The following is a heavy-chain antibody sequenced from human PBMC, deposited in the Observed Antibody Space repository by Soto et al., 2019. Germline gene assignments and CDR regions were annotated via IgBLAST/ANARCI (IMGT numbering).Heavy chain of an antibody. J-gene: IGHJ6*02. CDR2: IYYSGST. CDR3: ARDQGYSSSWYMGYYYYYYGMDV. D-gene: IGHD6-13*01. V-gene: IGHV4-59*01. Sequence: PSETLSLTCTVSGGSISSYYWSWIRQPPGKGLEWIGYIYYSGSTNYNPSLKSRVTISVDTSKNQFSLKLSSVTAADTAVYYCARDQGYSSSWYMGYYYYYYGMDVWGQGTTVTVYS. CDR1: GGSISSYY.